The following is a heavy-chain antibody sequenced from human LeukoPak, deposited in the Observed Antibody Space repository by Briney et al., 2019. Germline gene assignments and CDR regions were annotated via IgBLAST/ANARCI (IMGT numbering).Heavy chain of an antibody. CDR2: ISGSGGRT. Sequence: GGSLRPSCAASGFTFSSYATGWVRPAPGKGLGWVSAISGSGGRTYYTDSVKGRFTIPRDHSKNTLYLQMNSLRAEDTAVYYCATRGGSPRTPYTYESLDYWGQGTLVTVSS. CDR3: ATRGGSPRTPYTYESLDY. D-gene: IGHD3-16*01. J-gene: IGHJ4*02. V-gene: IGHV3-23*01. CDR1: GFTFSSYA.